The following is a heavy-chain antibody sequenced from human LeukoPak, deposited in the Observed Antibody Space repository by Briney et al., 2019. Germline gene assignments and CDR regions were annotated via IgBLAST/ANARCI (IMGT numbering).Heavy chain of an antibody. CDR1: GFTFSNYA. J-gene: IGHJ4*02. CDR2: IGGSGAKT. V-gene: IGHV3-23*01. Sequence: PGGSLRLSCAASGFTFSNYAISWVRQAPGKGLDWVSTIGGSGAKTSYADSVKGRFTISRDNSQNTVHLQMNALGAEDTAVYYCAKDPGLFSRGWDGDFWGQGTQVTVSS. D-gene: IGHD6-19*01. CDR3: AKDPGLFSRGWDGDF.